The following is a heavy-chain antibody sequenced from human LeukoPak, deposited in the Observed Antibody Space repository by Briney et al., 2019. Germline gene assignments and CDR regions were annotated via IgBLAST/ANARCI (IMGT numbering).Heavy chain of an antibody. CDR2: IYYSGST. Sequence: SETLSLTCTVSGGSISSYYWSWIRQPPGKGLEWIGYIYYSGSTDYNPSLKSRVTISVDTSKNQFSLKLSSVTAADTAVYYCARDIYSGLLAGYFDYWGQGTLVTVSS. V-gene: IGHV4-59*01. D-gene: IGHD5-12*01. CDR3: ARDIYSGLLAGYFDY. CDR1: GGSISSYY. J-gene: IGHJ4*02.